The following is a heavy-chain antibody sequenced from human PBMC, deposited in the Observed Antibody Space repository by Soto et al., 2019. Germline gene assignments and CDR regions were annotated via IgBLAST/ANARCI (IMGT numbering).Heavy chain of an antibody. V-gene: IGHV4-59*03. CDR3: VSSRAAIFGDAFDV. CDR2: FYDSGDT. CDR1: GASISSYF. Sequence: QLQESGPGLVKPSETLSLTCSVSGASISSYFRNWIRQAPGKGLEWIGCFYDSGDTNYNPSLTSRVPISLSTSENQFSLNLSSVSAADTAVYYCVSSRAAIFGDAFDVWGQGTMVTVSS. J-gene: IGHJ3*01. D-gene: IGHD3-10*02.